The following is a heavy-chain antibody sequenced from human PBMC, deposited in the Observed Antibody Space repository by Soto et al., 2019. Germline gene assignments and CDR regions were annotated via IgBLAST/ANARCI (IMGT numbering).Heavy chain of an antibody. Sequence: QVQLVESGGGVVQPGRSLRLSCAASGFTSSRHGMHWVRQAPGKGLEWVAVISSDGGYKYYADSVKGRFTISRVNSKNTVYLQMSSLIAEDTAVYYCAKDADYDSRGYCAYWGQGTPVTVSS. CDR3: AKDADYDSRGYCAY. CDR2: ISSDGGYK. J-gene: IGHJ4*02. V-gene: IGHV3-30*18. CDR1: GFTSSRHG. D-gene: IGHD3-22*01.